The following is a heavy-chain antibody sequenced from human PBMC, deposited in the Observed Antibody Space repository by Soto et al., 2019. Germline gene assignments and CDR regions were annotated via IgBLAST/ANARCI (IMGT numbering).Heavy chain of an antibody. Sequence: KASETLSLTCTVSGGSISSYYWSWIRQPAGKGLEWIGRIYTSGSTNYNPSLKSRVTMSVDTSKNQFSLKLSSVTAADTAVYYCARGPVDTAMVFGYYYYYGMDVWGQGTTVTVSS. V-gene: IGHV4-4*07. J-gene: IGHJ6*02. CDR3: ARGPVDTAMVFGYYYYYGMDV. CDR2: IYTSGST. CDR1: GGSISSYY. D-gene: IGHD5-18*01.